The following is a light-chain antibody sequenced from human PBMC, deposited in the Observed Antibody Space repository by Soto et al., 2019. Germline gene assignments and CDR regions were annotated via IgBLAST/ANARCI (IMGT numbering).Light chain of an antibody. Sequence: QSALTQPASVSGSPGQSITISCTGTSSDVGGYNYVSWFQHHPGKAPKLMIYEVSNRPSGVSNRFSGSKSGNTASLTISGLQAEDEADYYCSSYTSSSTRVLGGGTKLTVL. CDR2: EVS. J-gene: IGLJ3*02. CDR1: SSDVGGYNY. CDR3: SSYTSSSTRV. V-gene: IGLV2-14*01.